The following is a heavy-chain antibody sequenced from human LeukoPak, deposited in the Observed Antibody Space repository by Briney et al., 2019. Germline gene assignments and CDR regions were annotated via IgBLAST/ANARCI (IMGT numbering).Heavy chain of an antibody. J-gene: IGHJ6*03. CDR1: GRTFSSYA. Sequence: AASVKVSCKASGRTFSSYAMSWVRQAPGQGLEWMGGIIPIFGTANYAQKFQGRVTITADESTSTAYMELSSLRFEDTAVYYCASPGSEVVPAAIFGPAAYYYYMDVWGKGTTVTVSS. CDR2: IIPIFGTA. D-gene: IGHD2-2*01. CDR3: ASPGSEVVPAAIFGPAAYYYYMDV. V-gene: IGHV1-69*13.